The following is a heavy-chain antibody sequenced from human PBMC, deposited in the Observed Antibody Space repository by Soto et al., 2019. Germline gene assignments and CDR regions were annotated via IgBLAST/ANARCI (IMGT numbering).Heavy chain of an antibody. CDR2: IYSGGST. V-gene: IGHV3-66*01. J-gene: IGHJ6*03. CDR3: ARDVTVADAPSHYYYYYMDV. D-gene: IGHD2-15*01. CDR1: GFTVSSNY. Sequence: GGSLRLSCAASGFTVSSNYMSWVRQAPGKGLEWVSVIYSGGSTYYADSVKGRFTISRDNSKNTLYLQMNSLRAEDTAVYYCARDVTVADAPSHYYYYYMDVWGKGTTVTVSS.